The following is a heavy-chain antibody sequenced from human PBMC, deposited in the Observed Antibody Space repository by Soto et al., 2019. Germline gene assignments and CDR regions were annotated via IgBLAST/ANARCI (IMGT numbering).Heavy chain of an antibody. V-gene: IGHV3-23*02. J-gene: IGHJ4*02. CDR3: ARRVNYPGSNGHYLDS. D-gene: IGHD2-8*01. Sequence: EVQLLESGGSLVQPGGSLRLSCETSGFTFFNSVMTWVRQAPGKGLEWVATITVSVGSTYYGDPVTGRFTISGDKSKNTLFLQMDSLRIEDTAVYYCARRVNYPGSNGHYLDSWGQGTQVTVSS. CDR1: GFTFFNSV. CDR2: ITVSVGST.